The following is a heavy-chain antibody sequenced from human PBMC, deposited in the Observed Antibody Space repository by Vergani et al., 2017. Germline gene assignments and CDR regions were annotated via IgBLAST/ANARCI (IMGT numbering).Heavy chain of an antibody. J-gene: IGHJ4*02. D-gene: IGHD3-9*01. V-gene: IGHV3-43D*04. CDR2: ISWDGGST. Sequence: EVQLVESGGVVVQPGGSLRLSCAASGFTFDDYAMHWVRQAPGKGLEWVSLISWDGGSTYYADSVKGRFTISRDNSKNSLYLQMNSLRAEDTALYYCAKDRKLRYFDWLSLPGMYFDYWGQGTLVTVSS. CDR1: GFTFDDYA. CDR3: AKDRKLRYFDWLSLPGMYFDY.